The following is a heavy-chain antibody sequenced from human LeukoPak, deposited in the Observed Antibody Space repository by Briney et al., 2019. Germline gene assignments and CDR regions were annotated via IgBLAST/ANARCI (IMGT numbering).Heavy chain of an antibody. CDR1: GGSFSGYY. J-gene: IGHJ4*02. V-gene: IGHV4-34*01. CDR2: INHSGST. CDR3: ARFLGSGWYGVDY. D-gene: IGHD6-19*01. Sequence: PSETLSLTCAVYGGSFSGYYWSWIRQPPGKGLEWIGEINHSGSTNYNPSLKSRVTISVDTSKNQFPLKLSSVAAADTAVYYCARFLGSGWYGVDYWGQGTLVTVSS.